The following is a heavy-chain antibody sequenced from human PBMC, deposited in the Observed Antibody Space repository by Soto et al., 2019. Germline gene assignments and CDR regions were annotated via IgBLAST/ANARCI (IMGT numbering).Heavy chain of an antibody. D-gene: IGHD3-16*01. Sequence: GGSLRLSCAASGFTFSSYAMHWVRQAPGKGLEWVAVISYDGSNKYYADSVKGRFTISRDNSKNTLYLQMNSLRAEDTAVYYCARELTGGRGYSYYGMDVWGQGTTVTVSS. CDR1: GFTFSSYA. V-gene: IGHV3-30-3*01. CDR3: ARELTGGRGYSYYGMDV. CDR2: ISYDGSNK. J-gene: IGHJ6*02.